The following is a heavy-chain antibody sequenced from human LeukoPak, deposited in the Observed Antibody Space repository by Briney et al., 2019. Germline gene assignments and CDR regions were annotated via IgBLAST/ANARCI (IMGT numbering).Heavy chain of an antibody. V-gene: IGHV3-74*01. J-gene: IGHJ4*02. CDR1: GFTFSNYW. D-gene: IGHD5-12*01. Sequence: GGSLRLSCAASGFTFSNYWMHWVRHAPGKGLVWVSRINSDGSSTTYADSVKGRFTITRDNAKNTLYLQVNSLRAEDTAVYYCARDRGYTQDYWGQGTLVTVSS. CDR2: INSDGSST. CDR3: ARDRGYTQDY.